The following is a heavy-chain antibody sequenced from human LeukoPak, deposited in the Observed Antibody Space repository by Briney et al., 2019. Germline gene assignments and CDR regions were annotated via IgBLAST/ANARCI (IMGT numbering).Heavy chain of an antibody. D-gene: IGHD3-3*02. V-gene: IGHV3-73*01. CDR3: SRDSITGTWFEP. CDR2: MDKETNLYAT. J-gene: IGHJ5*02. Sequence: PRGSPCLSRVASGFAYSEFTIEGGWQSSGKGLEWIGHMDKETNLYATALAASVKGRFTVSRDDSKNTAYLHMNSLKTEDTALYSCSRDSITGTWFEPSGQGNLCTVSS. CDR1: GFAYSEFT.